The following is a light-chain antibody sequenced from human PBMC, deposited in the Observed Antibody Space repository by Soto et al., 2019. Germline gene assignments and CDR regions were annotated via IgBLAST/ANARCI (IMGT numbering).Light chain of an antibody. CDR2: DAS. CDR1: QSVSSY. CDR3: QQRSNWPST. Sequence: EIVLTQSPVTLSLSPGERATLSCRASQSVSSYLAWYQQKPGQAPRLLIYDASNRATGIPARFSGSGSGTDITLTIISLEPEDFAVYYCQQRSNWPSTFGGGTKVEIK. J-gene: IGKJ4*01. V-gene: IGKV3-11*01.